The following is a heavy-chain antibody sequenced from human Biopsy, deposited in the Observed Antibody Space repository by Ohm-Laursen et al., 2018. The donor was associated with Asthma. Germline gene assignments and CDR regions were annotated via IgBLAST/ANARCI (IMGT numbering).Heavy chain of an antibody. CDR2: ILTKFDIT. Sequence: SSVKVSCKASGGSFSNFAFSWVRQAPGHGLEWMGSILTKFDITSYAEKFQGRVTITADKSTSTTYMELSRLRSEDTAVHYCARSYDTDSYPVLVLDYWGQGTLVTVSS. V-gene: IGHV1-69*17. D-gene: IGHD3-22*01. J-gene: IGHJ4*02. CDR3: ARSYDTDSYPVLVLDY. CDR1: GGSFSNFA.